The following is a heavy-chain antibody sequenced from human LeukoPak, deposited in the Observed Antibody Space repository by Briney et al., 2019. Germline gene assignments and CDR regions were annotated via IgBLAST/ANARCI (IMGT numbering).Heavy chain of an antibody. CDR1: GFTFTTYW. D-gene: IGHD3-10*01. CDR3: AKVAKYYYGSETYYFFEH. V-gene: IGHV3-7*01. Sequence: GESLRLSCAASGFTFTTYWMTWVRQAPGKGLEWVASINQDGTEKYYVDSAKGRFTISRDNAKNSLYLQMNSLRVEDTAVFYCAKVAKYYYGSETYYFFEHWGQGTPVTASS. J-gene: IGHJ4*02. CDR2: INQDGTEK.